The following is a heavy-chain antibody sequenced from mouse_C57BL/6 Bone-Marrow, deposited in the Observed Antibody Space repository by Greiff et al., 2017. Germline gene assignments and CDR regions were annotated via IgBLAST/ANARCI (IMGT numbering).Heavy chain of an antibody. CDR3: AMEFGRGVYY. J-gene: IGHJ3*01. Sequence: EVQLLQSGAELVRPGASVKLSCTASGFNFKSDYMHWVKQRPEQGLEWIGWIDPENGDTEYASKFKGRATITADKSSNTPYLQLSSLTSEDTAVYYCAMEFGRGVYYWGQGTLVTVSA. CDR1: GFNFKSDY. V-gene: IGHV14-4*01. CDR2: IDPENGDT. D-gene: IGHD1-1*01.